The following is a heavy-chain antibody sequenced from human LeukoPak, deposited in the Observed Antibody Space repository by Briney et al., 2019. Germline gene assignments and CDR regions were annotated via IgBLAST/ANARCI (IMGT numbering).Heavy chain of an antibody. J-gene: IGHJ3*02. CDR3: AKEAVNYYGSSGYFDDAFDI. Sequence: PGGSLRLSCAASGFTFSSYGMHWVRQAPGKGLEWVAVISYDESNKYYADSVKGRFTISRDNSKNTLYLQMNSLRAEDTAVYYCAKEAVNYYGSSGYFDDAFDIWGQGTMVTVSS. CDR1: GFTFSSYG. V-gene: IGHV3-30*18. D-gene: IGHD3-22*01. CDR2: ISYDESNK.